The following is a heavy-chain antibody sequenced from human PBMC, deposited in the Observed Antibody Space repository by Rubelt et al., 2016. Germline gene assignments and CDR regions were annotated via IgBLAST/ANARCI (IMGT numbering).Heavy chain of an antibody. J-gene: IGHJ4*02. CDR3: ARDNYGSIDH. Sequence: EVQLVESGGTVIQPGGSLRVSCAASGFTFSSSWMHWVRQVPGKGLVGVSHMSSDGSVTTYADSVKGRFTISRDNAKNTLYLQMNSLRAEDTAVYYCARDNYGSIDHWGQGTLVTVSS. CDR1: GFTFSSSW. D-gene: IGHD3-10*01. CDR2: MSSDGSVT. V-gene: IGHV3-74*01.